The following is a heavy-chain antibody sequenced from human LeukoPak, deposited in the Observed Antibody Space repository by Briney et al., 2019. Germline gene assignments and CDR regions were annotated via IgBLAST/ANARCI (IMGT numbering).Heavy chain of an antibody. Sequence: SETLPLTCAVYGGSFSGYYWSWIRQPPGKGLEWIGEINHSGSTNYNPSLKSRVTISVDTSKNQFSLKLSSVTAADTAVYYCARSPGIRYGSGSYSPIDYWGQGTLVTVSS. D-gene: IGHD3-10*01. CDR2: INHSGST. J-gene: IGHJ4*02. CDR1: GGSFSGYY. CDR3: ARSPGIRYGSGSYSPIDY. V-gene: IGHV4-34*01.